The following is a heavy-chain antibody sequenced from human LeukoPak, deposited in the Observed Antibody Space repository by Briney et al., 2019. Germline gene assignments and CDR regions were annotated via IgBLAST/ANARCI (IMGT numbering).Heavy chain of an antibody. Sequence: GGSLRLSCAASGFTFSSYWMSWVRQAPGKGLEWVANIKQDGSEKYYVDSVKGRFTISRDNAKNSLYLQMNSLRAEDTAVYYCARIREDCSGGSCYSGDEDYYYMDVWGKGTTVTVSS. CDR3: ARIREDCSGGSCYSGDEDYYYMDV. J-gene: IGHJ6*03. V-gene: IGHV3-7*01. D-gene: IGHD2-15*01. CDR2: IKQDGSEK. CDR1: GFTFSSYW.